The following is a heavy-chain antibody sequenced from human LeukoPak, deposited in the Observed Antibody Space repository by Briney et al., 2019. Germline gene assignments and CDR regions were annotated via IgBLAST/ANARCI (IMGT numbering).Heavy chain of an antibody. D-gene: IGHD3-10*01. CDR2: INPNSGGT. V-gene: IGHV1-2*02. CDR1: GYTFTAYY. CDR3: ATHYGSGSYYNELLDY. Sequence: ASVKVSCKASGYTFTAYYMHWVRQAPGQGLEWMGWINPNSGGTNYVQKFQGRVTMTRDTSVSTAYMELSRLTSDDTAVYYCATHYGSGSYYNELLDYWGQGTLVTVSS. J-gene: IGHJ4*02.